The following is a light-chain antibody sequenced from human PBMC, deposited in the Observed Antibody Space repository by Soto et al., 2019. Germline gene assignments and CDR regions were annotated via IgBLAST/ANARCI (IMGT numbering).Light chain of an antibody. V-gene: IGLV3-1*01. CDR2: QDS. Sequence: SYELTQPPSVSVSPGQTASITCSGDKLGDKYACWYQQKPGQSPVLVIYQDSKRPSGIPERFAGSNSGDTATLTISWTQAMDEADYYCQAWDSGTVVFGGGTKVTVL. CDR1: KLGDKY. J-gene: IGLJ2*01. CDR3: QAWDSGTVV.